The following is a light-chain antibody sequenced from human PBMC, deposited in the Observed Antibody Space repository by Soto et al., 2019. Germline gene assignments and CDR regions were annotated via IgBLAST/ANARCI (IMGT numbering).Light chain of an antibody. CDR1: QNIDRY. CDR2: GAS. CDR3: QQTHSTPPT. V-gene: IGKV1-39*01. J-gene: IGKJ4*01. Sequence: DIHMTQSPSSLSASVGDSVTITCRPSQNIDRYLHWYQHIPGKAPKLLIYGASNLQSGVPSRFTGSGSRTHFTLPISSLQPEDSATYYCQQTHSTPPTFGGGTKVE.